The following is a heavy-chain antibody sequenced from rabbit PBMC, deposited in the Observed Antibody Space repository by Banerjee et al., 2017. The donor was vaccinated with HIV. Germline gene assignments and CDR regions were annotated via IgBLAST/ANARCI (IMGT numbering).Heavy chain of an antibody. CDR3: ARSYYSDGYGTYVYARAFNL. Sequence: QEQLEESGGDLVKSEGSLTLTCTASGFSFSSKYVMCWVRQAPGKGLEWVACIYTGGSGDTHYASWAKGRLTISKTSSTTVTLQMTSLTAADTATYFCARSYYSDGYGTYVYARAFNLWGPGTLVTVS. J-gene: IGHJ4*01. CDR2: IYTGGSGDT. V-gene: IGHV1S45*01. CDR1: GFSFSSKYV. D-gene: IGHD6-1*01.